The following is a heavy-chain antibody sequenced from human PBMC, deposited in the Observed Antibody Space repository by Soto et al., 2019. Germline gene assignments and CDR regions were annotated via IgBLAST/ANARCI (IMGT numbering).Heavy chain of an antibody. Sequence: ASVKVSCKASGGTFSSYTISWVRQAPGQGLEWMGRIIPILGIANYAQKFQGRVTITADKSTSTAYMELSSLRSEDTAVYYCARTPAPGLYEAAAGPYFDYWGQGTLVTVSS. D-gene: IGHD6-13*01. CDR3: ARTPAPGLYEAAAGPYFDY. V-gene: IGHV1-69*02. CDR1: GGTFSSYT. CDR2: IIPILGIA. J-gene: IGHJ4*02.